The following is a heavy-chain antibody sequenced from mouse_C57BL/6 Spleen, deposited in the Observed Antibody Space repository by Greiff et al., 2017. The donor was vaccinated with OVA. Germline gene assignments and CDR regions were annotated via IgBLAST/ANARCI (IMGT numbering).Heavy chain of an antibody. CDR2: IRNKANGYTT. Sequence: EVNLVESGGGLVQPGGSLSLSCAASGFTFTDYYMSWVRQPPGKALEWLGFIRNKANGYTTEYSASVKGRFTISRDNSQSILYLQMNALRDEDSATYYGARYRRTTVVQYYFDYWGQGTTLTVSA. CDR3: ARYRRTTVVQYYFDY. CDR1: GFTFTDYY. J-gene: IGHJ2*01. V-gene: IGHV7-3*01. D-gene: IGHD1-1*01.